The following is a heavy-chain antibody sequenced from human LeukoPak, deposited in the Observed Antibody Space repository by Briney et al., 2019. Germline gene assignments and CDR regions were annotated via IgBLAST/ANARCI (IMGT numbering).Heavy chain of an antibody. Sequence: GGSLRLSCAASGFTFSSYSMNWVRQAPGKGLEWVSSISSSSSYIYYADSVKGRFTISRDNAKNSLYLQMNSLRAEDTAVYYCARDLGEDSSSWYMGAFDIWGQGTMVTVPS. CDR3: ARDLGEDSSSWYMGAFDI. J-gene: IGHJ3*02. D-gene: IGHD6-13*01. V-gene: IGHV3-21*01. CDR1: GFTFSSYS. CDR2: ISSSSSYI.